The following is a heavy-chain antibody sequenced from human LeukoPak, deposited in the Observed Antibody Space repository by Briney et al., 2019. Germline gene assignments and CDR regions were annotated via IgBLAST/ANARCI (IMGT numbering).Heavy chain of an antibody. CDR3: TRAVAGHPD. Sequence: SSETLSLTCAVHGESFSTYYWTWIRQPPGEGLEWIGEITHSGGSNYNPSLKSRVTMSIDTSKNQFSLLLTSVTAADAGVYYCTRAVAGHPDWGQGTLVTVSS. CDR1: GESFSTYY. V-gene: IGHV4-34*01. J-gene: IGHJ4*02. CDR2: ITHSGGS. D-gene: IGHD6-19*01.